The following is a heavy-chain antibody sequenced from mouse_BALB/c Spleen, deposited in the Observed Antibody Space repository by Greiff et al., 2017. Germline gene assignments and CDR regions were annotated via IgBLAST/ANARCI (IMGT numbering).Heavy chain of an antibody. CDR3: ARVRGPGNYFDY. Sequence: QVQLQQSGPGLVQPSQSLSITCTVSGFSLTSYGVHWVRQSPGKGLEWLGVIWNGGSTDYNAAFISRLSISKDNSKSQVFFKMNSLQANDTAIYYCARVRGPGNYFDYWGQGTTLTVSS. J-gene: IGHJ2*01. CDR1: GFSLTSYG. D-gene: IGHD1-1*01. CDR2: IWNGGST. V-gene: IGHV2-2*02.